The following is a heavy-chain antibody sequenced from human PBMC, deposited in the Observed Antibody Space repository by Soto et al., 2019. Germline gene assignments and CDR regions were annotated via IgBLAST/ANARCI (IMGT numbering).Heavy chain of an antibody. V-gene: IGHV4-31*03. CDR1: GGSISSGGYY. D-gene: IGHD3-9*01. J-gene: IGHJ5*02. CDR2: IYYSGST. CDR3: ARERAPSRYFDRVYKYNWFDP. Sequence: QVQLQETGPGLVKPSQTLSLTCTVSGGSISSGGYYWSWIRQHPGKGLEWIGYIYYSGSTYYNPSLKSRVTRSVDTSKNQFSLKLSSVTAADTAVYYCARERAPSRYFDRVYKYNWFDPWGQGTLVTVSS.